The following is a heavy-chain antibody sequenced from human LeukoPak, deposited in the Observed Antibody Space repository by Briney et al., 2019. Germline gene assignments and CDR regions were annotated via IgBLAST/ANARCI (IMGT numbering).Heavy chain of an antibody. CDR1: GYTFSSYD. J-gene: IGHJ3*02. D-gene: IGHD6-13*01. V-gene: IGHV1-8*01. CDR2: MNPNSGNT. CDR3: AIYSSSWNDAFDI. Sequence: ASVKVSSKASGYTFSSYDIKWVLQATGRGLEWMGWMNPNSGNTGYAQKFQGSVTMTRNTHISTAYMELSSVGSEDTAVYYCAIYSSSWNDAFDIWGQGTMVTVSS.